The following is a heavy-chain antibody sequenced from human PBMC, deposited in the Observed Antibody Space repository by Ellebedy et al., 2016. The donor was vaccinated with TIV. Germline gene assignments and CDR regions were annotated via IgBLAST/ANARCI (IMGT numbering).Heavy chain of an antibody. CDR1: GYTFTGYY. J-gene: IGHJ4*02. V-gene: IGHV1-2*02. CDR2: LNPNSGGT. Sequence: AASVKVSCKASGYTFTGYYMHWVRQAPGQGLEWMGWLNPNSGGTNYAQKFQGRVTMTRDTSISTAYMELSRLRSDDTAVYYCAREKGGKYYFDYWGQGTLVTVSS. CDR3: AREKGGKYYFDY.